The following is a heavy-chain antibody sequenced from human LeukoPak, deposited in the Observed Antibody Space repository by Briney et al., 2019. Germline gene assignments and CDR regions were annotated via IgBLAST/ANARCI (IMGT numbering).Heavy chain of an antibody. V-gene: IGHV3-49*04. CDR1: GFTFSDYA. Sequence: GGSLRLSCTTSGFTFSDYAVSWVRQAPGKGLEWIGFIRNKANGGTTEYAASVKGRFTISRDDSKTVAHLQMSSLKTEDTAVYYCSRFYSSGWASGAFDIWGQGTMVTVSS. D-gene: IGHD3-22*01. J-gene: IGHJ3*02. CDR2: IRNKANGGTT. CDR3: SRFYSSGWASGAFDI.